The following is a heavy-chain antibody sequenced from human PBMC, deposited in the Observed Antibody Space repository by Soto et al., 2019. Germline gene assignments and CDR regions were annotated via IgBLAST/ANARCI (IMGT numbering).Heavy chain of an antibody. CDR3: VRDTKASDCSSTSCHRRDY. J-gene: IGHJ4*02. CDR1: GFTFSKYS. Sequence: EVQLVESGGGLVQPGGSLRLSCTASGFTFSKYSMNWARQAPGKGLEWISYISSSSSPIYYADSVKGRFTISRDNAKNSLYLEMNSLRAEDTAIYYCVRDTKASDCSSTSCHRRDYWGQGNLVTVSS. CDR2: ISSSSSPI. D-gene: IGHD2-2*01. V-gene: IGHV3-48*01.